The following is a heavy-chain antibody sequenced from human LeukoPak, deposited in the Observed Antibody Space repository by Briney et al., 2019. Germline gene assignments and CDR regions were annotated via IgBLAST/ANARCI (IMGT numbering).Heavy chain of an antibody. Sequence: SETLSLTCAVSGGSFTNYYWGWIRQPPGKGLEWIGESDHSGTASYNPSLKSRVTISVDTSKKQFSLKLNSVTAADTAIYYCARGGAFVRLIGVVTRNHDWLDPWGQGTRVTVSS. D-gene: IGHD3-3*01. V-gene: IGHV4-34*01. CDR2: SDHSGTA. CDR1: GGSFTNYY. CDR3: ARGGAFVRLIGVVTRNHDWLDP. J-gene: IGHJ5*02.